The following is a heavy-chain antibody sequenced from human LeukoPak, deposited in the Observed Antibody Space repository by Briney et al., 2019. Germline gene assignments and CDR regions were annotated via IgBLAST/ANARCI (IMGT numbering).Heavy chain of an antibody. D-gene: IGHD2-2*02. V-gene: IGHV4-30-4*01. J-gene: IGHJ6*02. CDR1: GGSIICGVYY. CDR3: ARVCSSTSCYTASGDYYGMDV. CDR2: IYYSGST. Sequence: SQTLSLTCTVSGGSIICGVYYWRWIRQPPGKGLEWIGYIYYSGSTYYNPSLKSRVTISVGTSKNQFSLKLSSVTAADTAVYYCARVCSSTSCYTASGDYYGMDVWGQGTTVTVSS.